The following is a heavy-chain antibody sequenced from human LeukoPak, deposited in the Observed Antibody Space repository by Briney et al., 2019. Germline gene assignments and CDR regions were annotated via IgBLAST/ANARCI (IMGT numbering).Heavy chain of an antibody. CDR1: GGSISSVTYY. V-gene: IGHV4-61*02. J-gene: IGHJ3*02. D-gene: IGHD3-16*01. Sequence: SETLSLTCTVSGGSISSVTYYCSWIRQPAGKGLEWIGRIYTSVNTNYNPSLKSRVSISVVTSKIPFSLQLSSVTAADTAVYYCAREVHDYVWGRQHDALDIWGQGTLVTVSS. CDR3: AREVHDYVWGRQHDALDI. CDR2: IYTSVNT.